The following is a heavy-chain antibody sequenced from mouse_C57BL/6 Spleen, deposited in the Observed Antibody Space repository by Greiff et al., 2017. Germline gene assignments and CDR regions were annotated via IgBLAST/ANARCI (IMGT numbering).Heavy chain of an antibody. CDR2: IWGVGST. J-gene: IGHJ3*01. CDR1: GFSLTSYG. Sequence: VKVVESGPGLVAPSQSLSITCTVSGFSLTSYGVDWVRQSPGKGLEWLGVIWGVGSTNYNSALKSRLSISKDNSKSQVFLKMNSLQTDDTAMYYCARGDDGYFSFGYWGQGTLDTVSA. CDR3: ARGDDGYFSFGY. D-gene: IGHD2-3*01. V-gene: IGHV2-6*01.